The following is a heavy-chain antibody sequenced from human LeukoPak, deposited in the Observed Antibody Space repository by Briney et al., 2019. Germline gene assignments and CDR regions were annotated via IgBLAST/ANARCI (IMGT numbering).Heavy chain of an antibody. CDR3: ARGLAGIAASGIDFGY. J-gene: IGHJ4*02. V-gene: IGHV3-74*01. CDR1: GFTFSNYW. D-gene: IGHD6-13*01. Sequence: PAGSLSLSCAVSGFTFSNYWMHWVRQAPGQGLVWVSRIKSDGSSTSYADSVKGRFTNCRDNAKNTLYLQMNSLRAEDTAVYFCARGLAGIAASGIDFGYWGQGNLVTVSS. CDR2: IKSDGSST.